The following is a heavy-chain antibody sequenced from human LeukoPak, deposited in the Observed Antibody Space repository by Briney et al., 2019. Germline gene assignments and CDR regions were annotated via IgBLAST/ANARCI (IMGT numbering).Heavy chain of an antibody. V-gene: IGHV3-30*02. CDR1: GFSFSNYG. J-gene: IGHJ4*02. CDR2: IRYDGSNK. Sequence: GGSLRLACAASGFSFSNYGMHWVRQPPGKGLEWVAFIRYDGSNKHYADSVKGRFSISRDNSKTKLYLQMNSLRPEDTAVYYCAKDFPSRDNFWSGYYTDFDYWGQGTLVTVSS. D-gene: IGHD3-3*01. CDR3: AKDFPSRDNFWSGYYTDFDY.